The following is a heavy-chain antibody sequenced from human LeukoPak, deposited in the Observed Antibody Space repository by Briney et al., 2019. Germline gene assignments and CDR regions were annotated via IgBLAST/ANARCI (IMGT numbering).Heavy chain of an antibody. CDR2: INHSGST. D-gene: IGHD3-10*01. V-gene: IGHV4-34*01. CDR1: GGSFSGYY. J-gene: IGHJ4*02. CDR3: ARRSVRGVIPGRYFDY. Sequence: PSETLSLTCAVYGGSFSGYYWSWIRQPPGKGLEWIGEINHSGSTNYNPSLKSRVTISVDTSKNQFSLKLSSVTAADTAVYYCARRSVRGVIPGRYFDYWGQGTLVTVSS.